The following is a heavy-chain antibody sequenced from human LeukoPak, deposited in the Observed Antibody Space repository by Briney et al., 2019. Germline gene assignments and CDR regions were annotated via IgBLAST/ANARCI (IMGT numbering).Heavy chain of an antibody. J-gene: IGHJ4*02. CDR1: GFTFSSYA. CDR3: AKGRGQGFDY. Sequence: GGSLRLSCAASGFTFSSYAMSWVRQAPGKGLEWVSGISGSGGNTYYADSVKGRFTISRDNSKNTLYLQMNSLRVEDTAVYYCAKGRGQGFDYWGQGTLVTVSS. CDR2: ISGSGGNT. V-gene: IGHV3-23*01. D-gene: IGHD3-10*01.